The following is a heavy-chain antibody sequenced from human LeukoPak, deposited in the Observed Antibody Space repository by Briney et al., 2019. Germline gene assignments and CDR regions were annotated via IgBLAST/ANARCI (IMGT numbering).Heavy chain of an antibody. D-gene: IGHD4-17*01. CDR1: GGSISSGGYY. J-gene: IGHJ4*02. V-gene: IGHV4-30-2*01. CDR3: ARDMGYGDPFDY. Sequence: ASETLSLTCTVSGGSISSGGYYWSWIRQPPGKGLEWIGYIYHSGSTYYNPSLKSRVTISVDRSKNQFSLKLSSVTAADTAVYYCARDMGYGDPFDYWGQGTLVTVSS. CDR2: IYHSGST.